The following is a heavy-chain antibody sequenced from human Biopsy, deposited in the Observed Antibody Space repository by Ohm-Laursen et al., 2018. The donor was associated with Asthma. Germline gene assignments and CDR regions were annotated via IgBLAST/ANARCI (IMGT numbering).Heavy chain of an antibody. CDR2: IFAANSET. V-gene: IGHV5-51*01. J-gene: IGHJ4*02. CDR1: GYTFSDSW. D-gene: IGHD3-10*01. Sequence: GESLKISCKASGYTFSDSWIGWVRQMSGKGLEWMGIIFAANSETKYSPSFQGQVTISVDMSISTAFLQWSSLKASDTAMYYCAGLAYGSGSFFDYWGQGTLVTVSS. CDR3: AGLAYGSGSFFDY.